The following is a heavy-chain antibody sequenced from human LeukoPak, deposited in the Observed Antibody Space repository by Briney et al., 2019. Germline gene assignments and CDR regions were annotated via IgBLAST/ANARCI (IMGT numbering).Heavy chain of an antibody. J-gene: IGHJ5*02. Sequence: SETLSLTCTVSGGSISSSSYYWGWIRQPPGKWLEWIGSIYYSGSTYYNPSLKSRVTISVDTSKRPSSLKMRYVTAADTAVYYCARNIDKYYGSGSYYLPINWFDLWGQGTLVTVSS. CDR1: GGSISSSSYY. CDR2: IYYSGST. CDR3: ARNIDKYYGSGSYYLPINWFDL. D-gene: IGHD3-10*01. V-gene: IGHV4-39*01.